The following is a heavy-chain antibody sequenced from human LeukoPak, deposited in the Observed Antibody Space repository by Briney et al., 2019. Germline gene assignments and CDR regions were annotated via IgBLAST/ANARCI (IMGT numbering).Heavy chain of an antibody. V-gene: IGHV3-33*01. Sequence: GRSLRLSCAASGFTFSDCGMHWVRQAPGKGLEWVAVIWYDGSKKYYADSVKGRFTVSRDNSKNTVYLQMNSLRAEDTAVYYCARGGIEVAGPDKACVDYWGQGTLVTISS. D-gene: IGHD6-19*01. J-gene: IGHJ4*02. CDR2: IWYDGSKK. CDR1: GFTFSDCG. CDR3: ARGGIEVAGPDKACVDY.